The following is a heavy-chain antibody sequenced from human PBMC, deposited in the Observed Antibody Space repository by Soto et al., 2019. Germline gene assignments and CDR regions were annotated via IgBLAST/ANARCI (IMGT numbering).Heavy chain of an antibody. J-gene: IGHJ5*02. Sequence: QVQLVQSGAEVKKPGSSVKVSCKASGGTFSSYTISWVRQAPGQGLEWMGRIIPILGIANYAQKFQGRVTIPADKSTSTAYMELSSLRSEDTAVYYCARGGYCSGGSCPNWFDPWGQGTLVTVSS. CDR3: ARGGYCSGGSCPNWFDP. CDR2: IIPILGIA. D-gene: IGHD2-15*01. V-gene: IGHV1-69*02. CDR1: GGTFSSYT.